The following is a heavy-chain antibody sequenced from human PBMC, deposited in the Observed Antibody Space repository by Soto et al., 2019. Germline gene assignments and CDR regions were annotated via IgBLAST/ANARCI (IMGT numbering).Heavy chain of an antibody. CDR3: ARRYGPGFDY. CDR1: GGSINSGGYS. D-gene: IGHD4-17*01. V-gene: IGHV4-30-2*01. CDR2: IYHSAST. Sequence: SETLSLTCAVSGGSINSGGYSWSWIRQPPGKGLEWIGYIYHSASTYYNPSLKSRVTISVDRSKNQFSLKLSSVTAADTAVYYCARRYGPGFDYWGQGTLVNVSS. J-gene: IGHJ4*02.